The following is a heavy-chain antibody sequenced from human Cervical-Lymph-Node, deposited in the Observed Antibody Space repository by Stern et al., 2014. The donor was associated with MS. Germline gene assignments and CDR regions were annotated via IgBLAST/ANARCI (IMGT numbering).Heavy chain of an antibody. CDR2: INAGNGNT. J-gene: IGHJ5*02. V-gene: IGHV1-3*01. Sequence: QVQLMQSGAEVKKPGASVKVSCKASGYTFTSYAMHWVRQAPGQRLEWMGWINAGNGNTKYSQKFQGRVTITRDTSASTAYMELSSLRSEDTAVYYCARAEIAAAQTFDPWGQGTLVTVSS. D-gene: IGHD6-13*01. CDR1: GYTFTSYA. CDR3: ARAEIAAAQTFDP.